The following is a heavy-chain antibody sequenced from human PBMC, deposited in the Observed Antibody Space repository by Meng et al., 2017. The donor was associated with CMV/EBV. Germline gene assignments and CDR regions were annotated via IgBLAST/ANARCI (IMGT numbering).Heavy chain of an antibody. CDR2: ISYDASNK. CDR3: ASKAAGGSIYYYYGMDV. D-gene: IGHD6-13*01. CDR1: GFTFSSYA. Sequence: GESLKISCAASGFTFSSYAMHWVRQAPGKGLEWMAVISYDASNKYYADSVKGRFTISRDNSKNTLYLQMNSLRAEDTAVYYCASKAAGGSIYYYYGMDVWGQGATVTVSS. V-gene: IGHV3-30*04. J-gene: IGHJ6*02.